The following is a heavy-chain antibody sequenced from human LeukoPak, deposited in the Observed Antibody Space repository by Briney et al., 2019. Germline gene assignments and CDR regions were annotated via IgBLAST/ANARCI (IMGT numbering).Heavy chain of an antibody. Sequence: QLGGSLRLSCAASGFTFSTFAMIWVRQPPGKGLEWVSSIFPSGGEIHYADSVKGRFTISRDNSKNTLYLQMNSLRAEDTAVYYCAKPAASSWSKDYYYYYYMDVWGKGTTVTVSS. CDR2: IFPSGGEI. J-gene: IGHJ6*03. CDR3: AKPAASSWSKDYYYYYYMDV. V-gene: IGHV3-23*01. D-gene: IGHD6-13*01. CDR1: GFTFSTFA.